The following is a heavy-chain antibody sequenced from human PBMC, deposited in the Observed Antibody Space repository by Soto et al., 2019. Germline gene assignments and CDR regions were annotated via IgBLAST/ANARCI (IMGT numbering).Heavy chain of an antibody. J-gene: IGHJ4*02. CDR3: ARSIAVVTALGY. CDR1: GYTFTSYA. D-gene: IGHD2-21*02. Sequence: QVQLVQSGAEEKKPGASVKVSCKASGYTFTSYAMHWVRQAPGQRLEWMGWINAGNGNTKYSQKFQGRVTITRDTSASTAYRELSSLRSEDTAVYYCARSIAVVTALGYWGQGTLVTVSS. V-gene: IGHV1-3*05. CDR2: INAGNGNT.